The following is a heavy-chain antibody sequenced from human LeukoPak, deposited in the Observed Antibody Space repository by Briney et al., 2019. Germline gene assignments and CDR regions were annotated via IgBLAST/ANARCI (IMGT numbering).Heavy chain of an antibody. CDR2: TYYRSKWYH. CDR3: ARDWGTYSSGSHHGFDP. V-gene: IGHV6-1*01. Sequence: SQTLSLTCALSGDSVSSNSAAWNWIRQSPSRGLEWLVRTYYRSKWYHEYAVSVKSRITINPDTSKNQFSLQLNSVTPEDTAVYYCARDWGTYSSGSHHGFDPWGQGTLVTVSS. CDR1: GDSVSSNSAA. J-gene: IGHJ5*02. D-gene: IGHD6-19*01.